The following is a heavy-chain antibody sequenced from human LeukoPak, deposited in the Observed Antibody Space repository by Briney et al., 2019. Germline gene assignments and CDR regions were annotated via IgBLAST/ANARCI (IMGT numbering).Heavy chain of an antibody. CDR1: GYTFTGYY. Sequence: ASVKVSCKASGYTFTGYYMHWVRQAPGQGLEWMGWINPNSGGTNYAQKFQGRVTMTRDTSISTAYMELSRLRSDDTAVYYCAVSIAVVGEGLRYYYYMDVWGKGTTVTVSS. J-gene: IGHJ6*03. CDR2: INPNSGGT. V-gene: IGHV1-2*02. D-gene: IGHD6-19*01. CDR3: AVSIAVVGEGLRYYYYMDV.